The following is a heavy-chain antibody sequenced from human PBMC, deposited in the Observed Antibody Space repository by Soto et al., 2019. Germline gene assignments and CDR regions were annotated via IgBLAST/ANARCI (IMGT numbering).Heavy chain of an antibody. V-gene: IGHV1-18*01. D-gene: IGHD3-10*01. CDR3: ARSGPSAGY. CDR2: ISAYNGNT. Sequence: QVQLVQSGAEVKKPGASVKVSCKASGYTFTSYAISWVRQAPGQGLEWMGWISAYNGNTNYAQKLQGRVTKTTDTSTPTTYRDLRSLRSDDTAVHYSARSGPSAGYWGQGRLVTVSS. CDR1: GYTFTSYA. J-gene: IGHJ4*02.